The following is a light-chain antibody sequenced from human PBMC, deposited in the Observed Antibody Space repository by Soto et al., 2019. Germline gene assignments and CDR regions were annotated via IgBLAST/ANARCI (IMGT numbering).Light chain of an antibody. J-gene: IGLJ1*01. Sequence: QSVLTQPPSVSGAPGQRVTISCTGSSSNIGAGYDVHWYQQLPGTAPKLLIYGNSNRPSGVPDRFSGSKSGTSASPAITGLQAEDEADYYCQSYDSRLSGEVFGTGTKLTVL. CDR2: GNS. CDR3: QSYDSRLSGEV. CDR1: SSNIGAGYD. V-gene: IGLV1-40*01.